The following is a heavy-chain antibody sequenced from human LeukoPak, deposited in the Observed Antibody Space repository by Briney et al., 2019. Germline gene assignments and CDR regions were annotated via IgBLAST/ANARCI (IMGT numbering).Heavy chain of an antibody. D-gene: IGHD1-7*01. Sequence: PLETLSLTCAVYGGSFSGYYWSWIRQPPGKGLEWIGEINHSGSTNYNPSLKSRVTISVDTSKNQFSLKLSSVTAADTAVYYCALWWNYAAFDIWGQGTMVTVSS. CDR1: GGSFSGYY. CDR3: ALWWNYAAFDI. V-gene: IGHV4-34*01. CDR2: INHSGST. J-gene: IGHJ3*02.